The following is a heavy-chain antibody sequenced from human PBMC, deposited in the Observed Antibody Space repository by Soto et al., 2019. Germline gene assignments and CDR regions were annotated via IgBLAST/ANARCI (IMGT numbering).Heavy chain of an antibody. CDR3: AREQGAGTYMGFDY. Sequence: QVQLQESGPGLVEPSGTLSLTCGVSGGSISTNNWWSWVRQSPGRGLEWIGEIYHSGSTNYNPSLKSRVTMSVDKSKNKFSLELTSVTAADTAVYYCAREQGAGTYMGFDYWGQGTLVTVSS. V-gene: IGHV4-4*02. J-gene: IGHJ4*02. CDR1: GGSISTNNW. D-gene: IGHD3-10*01. CDR2: IYHSGST.